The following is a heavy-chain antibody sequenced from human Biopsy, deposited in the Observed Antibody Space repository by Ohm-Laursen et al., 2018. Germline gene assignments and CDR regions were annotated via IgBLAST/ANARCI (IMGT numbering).Heavy chain of an antibody. Sequence: SLRLSCSASAFSFSSYGMHWVRQAPGKGLEWVAVLWYDGTNKYYADSVKGRFTISRDNSKNTLYLQMNSLRAEDTAMYYCARPTNARAGGAPFDIWGQGTMVTVSS. CDR3: ARPTNARAGGAPFDI. CDR1: AFSFSSYG. CDR2: LWYDGTNK. J-gene: IGHJ3*02. D-gene: IGHD1-1*01. V-gene: IGHV3-33*01.